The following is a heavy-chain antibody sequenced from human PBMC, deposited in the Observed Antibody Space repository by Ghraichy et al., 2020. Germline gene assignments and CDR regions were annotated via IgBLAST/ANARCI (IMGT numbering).Heavy chain of an antibody. Sequence: SETPSLTCTVSGGSISSGGYYWSWIRQHPGKGLEWIGYIYYSGSTYYNPSLKSRVTISVDTSKYQFSLKLSSVTAADTAVYYCARGYGKAEYFQHWGQGTLVTVSS. V-gene: IGHV4-31*03. CDR1: GGSISSGGYY. CDR3: ARGYGKAEYFQH. CDR2: IYYSGST. D-gene: IGHD4-17*01. J-gene: IGHJ1*01.